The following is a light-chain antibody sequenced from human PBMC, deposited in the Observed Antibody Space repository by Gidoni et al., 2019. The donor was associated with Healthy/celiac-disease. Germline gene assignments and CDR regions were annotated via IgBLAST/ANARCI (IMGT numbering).Light chain of an antibody. V-gene: IGKV4-1*01. CDR2: WAS. CDR3: QQYYRTST. CDR1: QSVLYSSNNKNY. J-gene: IGKJ1*01. Sequence: IVMTQSPDSLAVSLGERATINCKSSQSVLYSSNNKNYLAWYQQKPGQPPKLLICWASTREAGVPDRFSGSGSGTDFTLTISSLQAEDVAVYYCQQYYRTSTFGQGTKVEIK.